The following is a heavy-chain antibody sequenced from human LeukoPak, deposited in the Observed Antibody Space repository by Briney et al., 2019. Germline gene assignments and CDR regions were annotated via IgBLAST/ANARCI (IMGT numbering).Heavy chain of an antibody. CDR1: GVSISSYY. CDR3: ARGVNSGYFDY. J-gene: IGHJ4*02. CDR2: IYYSGST. V-gene: IGHV4-59*01. Sequence: SETLSLTCTVSGVSISSYYWTWIRQPPGKGLEWIGYIYYSGSTNYNPSLKSRVTISVDTSKNQFSLKLTSVTAADTAVYYCARGVNSGYFDYCGQGTLVTVSS. D-gene: IGHD1-26*01.